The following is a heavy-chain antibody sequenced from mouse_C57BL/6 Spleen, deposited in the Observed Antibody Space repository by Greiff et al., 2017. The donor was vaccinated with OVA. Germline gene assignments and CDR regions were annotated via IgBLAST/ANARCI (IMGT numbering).Heavy chain of an antibody. J-gene: IGHJ4*01. D-gene: IGHD1-2*01. V-gene: IGHV2-2*01. CDR3: ARGYYGLYAMVY. Sequence: VKVIESGPGLVQPSQSLSITCTVSGFSLTSYGVHWVRQSPGKGLEWLGVIWSGGSTDYTAAFISRLSISKDNSKGQVFFKMNRLQADDTAIYYCARGYYGLYAMVYWGQGTSVTVSS. CDR1: GFSLTSYG. CDR2: IWSGGST.